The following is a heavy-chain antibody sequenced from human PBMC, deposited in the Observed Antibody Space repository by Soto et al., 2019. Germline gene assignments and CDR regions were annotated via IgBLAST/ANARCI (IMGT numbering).Heavy chain of an antibody. CDR2: IYWNDNE. V-gene: IGHV2-5*01. CDR3: AHGSGWLFDY. Sequence: QITLKESGPTLVKPTQTLTLTCTFSGFSLTTRAVGVGWIRQPQGKALEWLAFIYWNDNEYYSPSLKSRLTITKDSDKNQVVLTMTNTDPVDTATYYCAHGSGWLFDYWGQGTLVTVSA. CDR1: GFSLTTRAVG. D-gene: IGHD6-19*01. J-gene: IGHJ4*02.